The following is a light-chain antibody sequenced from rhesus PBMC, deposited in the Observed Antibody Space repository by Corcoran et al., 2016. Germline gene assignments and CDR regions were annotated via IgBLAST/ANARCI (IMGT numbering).Light chain of an antibody. J-gene: IGKJ1*01. CDR1: QAINKY. Sequence: DIQMTQSPSSLSASVGDTVTITCQASQAINKYLAWYQQKPGRAPKLLIYDASTLESGVPSRLSGRGSGTEFTLTISSLQPEDFATDYCQQHNYYPWTFGQGTKVEVK. CDR2: DAS. V-gene: IGKV1-33*02. CDR3: QQHNYYPWT.